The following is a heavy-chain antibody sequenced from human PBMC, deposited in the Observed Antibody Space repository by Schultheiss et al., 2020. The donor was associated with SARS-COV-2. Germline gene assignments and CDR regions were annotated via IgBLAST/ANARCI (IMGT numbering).Heavy chain of an antibody. CDR3: AREYCTNGVCPFHNFDY. Sequence: SVKVSCKASGYTFTSYAISWVRQAPGQGLEWMGGIIPIFGTANYAQKFQGRVTITADESTSTAYMELSSLRSEDTAVYYCAREYCTNGVCPFHNFDYWGQGTLVTVSS. V-gene: IGHV1-69*13. CDR2: IIPIFGTA. D-gene: IGHD2-8*01. J-gene: IGHJ4*02. CDR1: GYTFTSYA.